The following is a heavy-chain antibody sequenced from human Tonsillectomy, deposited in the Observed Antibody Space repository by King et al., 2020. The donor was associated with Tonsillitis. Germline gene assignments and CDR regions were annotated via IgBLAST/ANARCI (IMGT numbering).Heavy chain of an antibody. Sequence: VQLQESGPGLVKSSETLSLTCTVSGGSINSYYWNWIREPAGKGLEWIGRIYSSGTANYNPSLKTRVTMSVDTSKNQFSLKLTSVTAADTAVYFCARAATIFYVSGHGPFYYWGQGALVTVSS. V-gene: IGHV4-4*07. CDR2: IYSSGTA. D-gene: IGHD2/OR15-2a*01. J-gene: IGHJ4*02. CDR1: GGSINSYY. CDR3: ARAATIFYVSGHGPFYY.